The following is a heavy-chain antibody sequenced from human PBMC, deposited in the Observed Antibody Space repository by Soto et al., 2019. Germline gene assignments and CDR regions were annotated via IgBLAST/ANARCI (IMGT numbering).Heavy chain of an antibody. CDR3: ARGGPDGFCSGGRCYFGS. Sequence: EVHLVESGGGLVQPGRSLRLSCAASGFTFDDYAMYWVRRVPGKGLEWVSSISWNSNIVGYVDSVKGRFTISRDNAKNALYRQMSGLRPEDTALYYCARGGPDGFCSGGRCYFGSWGQGTLVTVSS. CDR1: GFTFDDYA. V-gene: IGHV3-9*01. J-gene: IGHJ4*02. CDR2: ISWNSNIV. D-gene: IGHD2-15*01.